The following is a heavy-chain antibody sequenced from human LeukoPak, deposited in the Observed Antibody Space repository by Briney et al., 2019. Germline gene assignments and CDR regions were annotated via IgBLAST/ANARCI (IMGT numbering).Heavy chain of an antibody. CDR1: GGSFSGYY. J-gene: IGHJ5*02. V-gene: IGHV4-34*01. Sequence: SETLSLTCAVYGGSFSGYYWSWIRQPPGKGLEWIGEINHSGSTNYNPSLKSRVTISVDTSKNQFSLKLSSEPAADTAVYYCARDHWGGFDPWGQGTLVTVSS. D-gene: IGHD7-27*01. CDR3: ARDHWGGFDP. CDR2: INHSGST.